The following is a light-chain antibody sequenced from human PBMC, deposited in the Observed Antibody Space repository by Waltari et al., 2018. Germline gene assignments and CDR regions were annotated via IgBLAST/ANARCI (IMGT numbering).Light chain of an antibody. CDR2: AAS. J-gene: IGKJ1*01. CDR1: QSVGRS. V-gene: IGKV3-11*01. CDR3: QQLSIWPWT. Sequence: EIVLTQSPATLSLSPGESATLSCRASQSVGRSLAWYQQKPGQAPRLVLYAASNRATGIPDRFSGSNSGTDFSLTISSLEAEDFAVYYCQQLSIWPWTFGLGTKVEVK.